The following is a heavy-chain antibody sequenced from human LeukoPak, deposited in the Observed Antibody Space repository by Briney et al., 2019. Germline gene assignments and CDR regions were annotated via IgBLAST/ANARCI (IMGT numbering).Heavy chain of an antibody. D-gene: IGHD2-8*01. V-gene: IGHV3-7*01. Sequence: PGGSLRLSCAASGFTFSSYAMSWVRQAPGKGLEWVANIKQDGSEKYYVDSVKGRFTISRDNAKNSLYLQMNSLRAEDTAVYYCASQIMGDAFDIWGQGTMVTVSS. J-gene: IGHJ3*02. CDR3: ASQIMGDAFDI. CDR2: IKQDGSEK. CDR1: GFTFSSYA.